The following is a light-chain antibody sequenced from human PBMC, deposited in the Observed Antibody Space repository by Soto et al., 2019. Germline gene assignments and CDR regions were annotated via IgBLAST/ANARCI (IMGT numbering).Light chain of an antibody. V-gene: IGLV2-14*03. Sequence: QSVLTQPASVSGSPGQSVTLACTGTSSDVGAYNSVSWYQQHPGKAPKLIIYDVSTRPSGVSNRFSGSKSGNTASLTISGLQAEDEADYYCSSSTTSTTRVFGTRTKLTVL. CDR3: SSSTTSTTRV. J-gene: IGLJ1*01. CDR2: DVS. CDR1: SSDVGAYNS.